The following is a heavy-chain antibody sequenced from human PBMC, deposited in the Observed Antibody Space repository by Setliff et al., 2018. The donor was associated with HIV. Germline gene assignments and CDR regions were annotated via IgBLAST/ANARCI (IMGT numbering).Heavy chain of an antibody. CDR1: GGTFDSHA. J-gene: IGHJ3*02. CDR3: AKGKSSLTPNAFDI. Sequence: SVKVSCKASGGTFDSHAISWVRQAPGQGFEWMGGIIHILGIRNYAQKFQGRVIITTDESTGTAYMELSSLKDDDTAIYYCAKGKSSLTPNAFDIWGQGTMVTVSS. D-gene: IGHD2-15*01. V-gene: IGHV1-69*10. CDR2: IIHILGIR.